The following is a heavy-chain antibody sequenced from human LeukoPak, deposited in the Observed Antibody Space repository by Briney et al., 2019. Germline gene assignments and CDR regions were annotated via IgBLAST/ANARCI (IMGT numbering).Heavy chain of an antibody. Sequence: SETLSLTCAVYGGSFSGYYWSWIRQPPGKGLQCIGEINHSGSTNYNPSLKSRVTILVDTSKNQFSLKLSSVTAADTAVYYCARVWFGELAGVDYWGQGTLVTVSS. V-gene: IGHV4-34*01. CDR1: GGSFSGYY. D-gene: IGHD3-10*01. CDR2: INHSGST. CDR3: ARVWFGELAGVDY. J-gene: IGHJ4*02.